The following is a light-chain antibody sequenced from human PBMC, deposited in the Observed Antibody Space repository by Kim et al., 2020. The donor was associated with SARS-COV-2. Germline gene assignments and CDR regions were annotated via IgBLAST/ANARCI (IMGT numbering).Light chain of an antibody. J-gene: IGKJ4*01. Sequence: SPEERATLPCGFSQSVSRTYLAWYQQKHGQATRLLIYGASRRATGIPDRFSGSGSGTDFTLTISRLEPEDFAVYYCQQYDTVPHTFGGGTKVDIK. V-gene: IGKV3-20*01. CDR2: GAS. CDR3: QQYDTVPHT. CDR1: QSVSRTY.